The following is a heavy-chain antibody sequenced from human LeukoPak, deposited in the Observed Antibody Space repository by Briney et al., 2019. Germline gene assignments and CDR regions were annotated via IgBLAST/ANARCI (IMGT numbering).Heavy chain of an antibody. D-gene: IGHD3-22*01. J-gene: IGHJ4*02. V-gene: IGHV1-69*04. Sequence: GSSVKVSCKASGGTFSRYAISWVRQAPGQGREWMGRIIPILGIANYAQKFQGRVTITADKSTSTAYMELSSLRSEDTAVYYCARATHYYDSSGYYYNLLFFDYWGQGTLVTVS. CDR2: IIPILGIA. CDR1: GGTFSRYA. CDR3: ARATHYYDSSGYYYNLLFFDY.